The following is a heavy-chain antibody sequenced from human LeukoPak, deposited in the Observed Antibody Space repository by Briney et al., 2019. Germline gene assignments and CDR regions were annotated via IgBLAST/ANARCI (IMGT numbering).Heavy chain of an antibody. CDR2: ISWNSGTK. CDR3: AKDRAFGGVTVRSAFDI. Sequence: GRSLRLSCAASGFTFDDYAMHWVRQAPGKGLEWVSGISWNSGTKGYVDSVKGRFTISRDNAKNSLYLQMNSLRAEDTALYYCAKDRAFGGVTVRSAFDIWGQGTMVTVSS. D-gene: IGHD3-16*02. CDR1: GFTFDDYA. J-gene: IGHJ3*02. V-gene: IGHV3-9*01.